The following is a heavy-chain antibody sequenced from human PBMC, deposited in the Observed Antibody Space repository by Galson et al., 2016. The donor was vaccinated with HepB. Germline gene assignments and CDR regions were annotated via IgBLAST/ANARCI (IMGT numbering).Heavy chain of an antibody. Sequence: SLRLSCAASGFTFGDYAMSWFRQAPGKGLEWVAFIRSKAYGGTTDYAASVKGKFTISRDDSKSIAYLQMNSLKTEDTAVYYCTSFVVVIGTLWFDPWGQGTLVTVSS. J-gene: IGHJ5*02. V-gene: IGHV3-49*03. D-gene: IGHD2-21*01. CDR1: GFTFGDYA. CDR2: IRSKAYGGTT. CDR3: TSFVVVIGTLWFDP.